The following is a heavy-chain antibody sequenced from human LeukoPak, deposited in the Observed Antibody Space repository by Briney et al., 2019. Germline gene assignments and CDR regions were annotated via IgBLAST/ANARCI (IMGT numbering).Heavy chain of an antibody. J-gene: IGHJ5*02. CDR1: GFTFSNAW. V-gene: IGHV3-11*01. CDR3: ATDGAGFDT. CDR2: INIGGTNT. Sequence: GGSLRLSCAASGFTFSNAWMSWVRQAPGKGLEWLSYINIGGTNTHYADSVKGRFTISRDNAKKSLYLEMNNLRAEDTAVYYCATDGAGFDTWGQGVLVTVSS.